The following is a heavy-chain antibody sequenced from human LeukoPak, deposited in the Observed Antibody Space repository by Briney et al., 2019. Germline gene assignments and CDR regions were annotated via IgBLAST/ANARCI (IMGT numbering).Heavy chain of an antibody. J-gene: IGHJ4*02. V-gene: IGHV3-30-3*01. D-gene: IGHD2-2*01. Sequence: PGGSLRLSCAASGFTFSSYAMHWVRQAPGKGLEWVAVISYDGSNKYYADSVKGRFTISRDNSKNTLYLQMNSLRAEDTAVYYCATPVGYQLPYWGQGTLVTVSS. CDR3: ATPVGYQLPY. CDR2: ISYDGSNK. CDR1: GFTFSSYA.